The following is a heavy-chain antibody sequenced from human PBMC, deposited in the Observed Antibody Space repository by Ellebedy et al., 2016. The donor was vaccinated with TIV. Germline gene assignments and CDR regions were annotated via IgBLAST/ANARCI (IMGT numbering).Heavy chain of an antibody. CDR3: ARTRVGLFDL. CDR2: ISYSGGT. V-gene: IGHV4-39*07. D-gene: IGHD1-26*01. J-gene: IGHJ2*01. Sequence: MPSETLSLTCTVSGGSISSSPYHWGWIRQPPGKGLEWIGSISYSGGTYYNPSLKSRVTMSVDTSKNQFSLKLSSVTAADTAVYYCARTRVGLFDLWGRGTLVTVSS. CDR1: GGSISSSPYH.